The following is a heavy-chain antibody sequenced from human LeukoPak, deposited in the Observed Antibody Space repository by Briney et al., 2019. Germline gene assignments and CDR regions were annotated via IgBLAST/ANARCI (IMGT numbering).Heavy chain of an antibody. J-gene: IGHJ5*02. D-gene: IGHD4-17*01. Sequence: GTSVKVSCKASGYTFTGYYMEWVRQAPGQGLEWMGWINPNSGGTNYAQKLQGRVTMTTDTSTSTAYMELRSLRSDDTAVYYCARGRGGDYDGDWFDLWGQGTLVTASS. CDR2: INPNSGGT. V-gene: IGHV1-2*02. CDR3: ARGRGGDYDGDWFDL. CDR1: GYTFTGYY.